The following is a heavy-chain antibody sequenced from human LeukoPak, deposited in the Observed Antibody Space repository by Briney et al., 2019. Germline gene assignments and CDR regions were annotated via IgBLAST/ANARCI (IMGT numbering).Heavy chain of an antibody. D-gene: IGHD6-13*01. J-gene: IGHJ4*02. Sequence: GGSLRLSCAASGFTFSSYWMHWVRQAPGKGLVWVSRIDSDGSSTRYADSVKGRFTISRDNAKNTLYLQMNGLRAEDTGVYYCTRDREQEPTYDFWGQGTLVTVSS. V-gene: IGHV3-74*01. CDR1: GFTFSSYW. CDR3: TRDREQEPTYDF. CDR2: IDSDGSST.